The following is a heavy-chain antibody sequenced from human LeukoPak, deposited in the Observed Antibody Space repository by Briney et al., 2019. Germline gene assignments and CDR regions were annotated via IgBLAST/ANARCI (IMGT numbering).Heavy chain of an antibody. D-gene: IGHD5-12*01. CDR1: GGSISSNIYY. J-gene: IGHJ6*03. V-gene: IGHV4-39*01. Sequence: PSETLSLTCTVSGGSISSNIYYWGWIRQPPGKGLEWIGTISYSGTTYYNPSLKSRVTISVDTSKTQFSLNLTSVTAAGTAVYYCARGIVAAILEDYYYMDVWGKGTTVTVSS. CDR3: ARGIVAAILEDYYYMDV. CDR2: ISYSGTT.